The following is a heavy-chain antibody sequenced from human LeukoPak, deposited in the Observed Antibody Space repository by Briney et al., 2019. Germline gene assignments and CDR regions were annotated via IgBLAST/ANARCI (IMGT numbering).Heavy chain of an antibody. D-gene: IGHD3-22*01. J-gene: IGHJ4*02. CDR3: ARGRNSVYYFNVVAPSYFDY. Sequence: GASVKVSCKASGYTFTGYYMHWVRQAPGQGLEWMGRINPNSGGTNYAQKFQGRVTVTRDTSINTAYMDLSRLRSDDTAVYYCARGRNSVYYFNVVAPSYFDYWGQGTLVIVSS. V-gene: IGHV1-2*06. CDR1: GYTFTGYY. CDR2: INPNSGGT.